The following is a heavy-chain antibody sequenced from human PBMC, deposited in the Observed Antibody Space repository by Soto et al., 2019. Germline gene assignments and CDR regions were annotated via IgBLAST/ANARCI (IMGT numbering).Heavy chain of an antibody. CDR1: GFTFSSYW. J-gene: IGHJ5*02. V-gene: IGHV3-74*01. Sequence: PGGSLSLSCAASGFTFSSYWMHWVRQAPGKGLVWVSRINSDGSSTSYADSVKGRFTISRDNAKNTLYLQMNSLRAEDTAVYYCARDMTYYDYIWGSYRNNWFDPWGQGTLVTVSS. CDR2: INSDGSST. D-gene: IGHD3-16*02. CDR3: ARDMTYYDYIWGSYRNNWFDP.